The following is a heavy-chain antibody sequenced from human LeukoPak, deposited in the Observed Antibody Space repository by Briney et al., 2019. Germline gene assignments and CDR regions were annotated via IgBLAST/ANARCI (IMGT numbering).Heavy chain of an antibody. CDR1: GFTFSSYA. V-gene: IGHV3-23*01. J-gene: IGHJ4*02. D-gene: IGHD3-22*01. Sequence: GGSLRLSCAASGFTFSSYAVSWVRQAPGKGLEWVSAISGSGGSTYYADSVKGRFTISRDNSKNTLYLQMNSLRAEDTAVYYCAKDFSSGSYFDYWGQGTLVTVSS. CDR2: ISGSGGST. CDR3: AKDFSSGSYFDY.